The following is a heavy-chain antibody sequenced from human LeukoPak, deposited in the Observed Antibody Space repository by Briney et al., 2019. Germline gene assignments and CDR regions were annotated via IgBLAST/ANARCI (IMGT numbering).Heavy chain of an antibody. CDR3: TRDWRNLGYDY. D-gene: IGHD5-12*01. CDR2: IEGDGNRI. J-gene: IGHJ4*02. Sequence: PGGSLRLSCAGSGFTLSAYWMHWVRQAPGKGLMWVSRIEGDGNRITYADSVKGRFTISRDNAKNTLYLQMNSLRAEDTAVYYCTRDWRNLGYDYWGQGTLVTVSS. V-gene: IGHV3-74*01. CDR1: GFTLSAYW.